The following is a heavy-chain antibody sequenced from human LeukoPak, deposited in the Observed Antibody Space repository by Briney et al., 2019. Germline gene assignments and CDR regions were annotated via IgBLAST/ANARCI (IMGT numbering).Heavy chain of an antibody. CDR3: AKVVAATPDRYFDY. D-gene: IGHD2-15*01. V-gene: IGHV1-2*02. CDR2: INPNSGGT. CDR1: GYTFTGYY. J-gene: IGHJ4*02. Sequence: ASVKVSCKASGYTFTGYYMHWVRQAPGQGLEWMGWINPNSGGTNYAQKFQGRVTMTRDTSINTAYMELSRLRSDDTAVYYCAKVVAATPDRYFDYCGQGTLVTVSS.